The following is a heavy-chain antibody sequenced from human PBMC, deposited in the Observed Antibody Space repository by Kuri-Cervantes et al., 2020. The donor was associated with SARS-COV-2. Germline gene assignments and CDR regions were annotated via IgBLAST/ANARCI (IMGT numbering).Heavy chain of an antibody. V-gene: IGHV4-34*01. J-gene: IGHJ2*01. Sequence: SETLSLTCAVYGGSFSGYYWSWIRQPPGKGLEWIGEINHSGSTNYNPSLKSRVTISVDTSKNQFSLKLSSVTAADTAVYYCARDPYYGGNPNWYFDLWGRGTLVTVSS. CDR3: ARDPYYGGNPNWYFDL. CDR2: INHSGST. D-gene: IGHD4-23*01. CDR1: GGSFSGYY.